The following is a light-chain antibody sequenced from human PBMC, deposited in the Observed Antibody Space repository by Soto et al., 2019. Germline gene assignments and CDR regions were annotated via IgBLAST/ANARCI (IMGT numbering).Light chain of an antibody. V-gene: IGLV2-11*01. CDR3: SSYTDRKNLV. CDR1: SSDVGGYEY. J-gene: IGLJ1*01. Sequence: QSALTQPRSVSGSPGQSVTISCSGTSSDVGGYEYVSWYQQHPGKAPRLLIYHVGQRPSGVPDRFSGSKSGTTASLTISGLQADDEADYYCSSYTDRKNLVFGTGTKLTVL. CDR2: HVG.